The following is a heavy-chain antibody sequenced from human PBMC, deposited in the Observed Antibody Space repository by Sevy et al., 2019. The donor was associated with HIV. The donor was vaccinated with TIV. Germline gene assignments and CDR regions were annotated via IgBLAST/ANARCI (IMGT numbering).Heavy chain of an antibody. V-gene: IGHV3-11*01. CDR3: ARDLRYYDFWSGYPDY. CDR2: ISSSGSTI. D-gene: IGHD3-3*01. Sequence: GGSLRLSCVASGFTFSDYYMSWIRQAPGKGLEWVSYISSSGSTIYYADSVKGRFTISRDNAKNSLYLQMNSLRAEDTAVYYCARDLRYYDFWSGYPDYWGQGTLVTVSS. CDR1: GFTFSDYY. J-gene: IGHJ4*02.